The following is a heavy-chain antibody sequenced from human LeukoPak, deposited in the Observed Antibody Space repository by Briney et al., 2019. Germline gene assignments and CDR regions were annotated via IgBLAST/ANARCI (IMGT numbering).Heavy chain of an antibody. CDR2: IKEDGSER. CDR3: ARYTVPFCGGDCYSQFLDY. J-gene: IGHJ4*02. Sequence: PGGSLRLSCAASGFTFSAFWMSWVRQAPGKGLEWVGNIKEDGSERHYVDSVKGRFTIPRDNAENSLYLQMSSLRVEDTAVYYCARYTVPFCGGDCYSQFLDYWGQGALVTVSP. D-gene: IGHD2-21*01. CDR1: GFTFSAFW. V-gene: IGHV3-7*01.